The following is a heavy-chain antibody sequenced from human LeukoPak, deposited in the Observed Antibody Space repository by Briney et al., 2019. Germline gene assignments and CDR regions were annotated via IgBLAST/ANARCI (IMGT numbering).Heavy chain of an antibody. Sequence: GASVKVSCKASGYTFTNYYIYWVRQAPGQGLEWMGIINPSGGSITHAQNFQGRVTMTRDMSTNTVYMELSSLRSEDTAVYYCARDATYNWNDLSGSSDAFDIWGQGTMVTVSS. V-gene: IGHV1-46*01. CDR2: INPSGGSI. CDR3: ARDATYNWNDLSGSSDAFDI. D-gene: IGHD1-1*01. J-gene: IGHJ3*02. CDR1: GYTFTNYY.